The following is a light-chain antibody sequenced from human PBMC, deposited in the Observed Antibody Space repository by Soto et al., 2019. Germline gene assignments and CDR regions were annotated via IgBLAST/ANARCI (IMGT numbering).Light chain of an antibody. V-gene: IGKV3-15*01. CDR2: GAS. CDR3: QQYNNWPGT. J-gene: IGKJ1*01. Sequence: ELWMTQSPAALSVAPGERATLSCGASQSISTFLAWYQRKHGQAPRLLIYGASTRATGIPARLSGSGYGTELTITISSMQYEDFEVYACQQYNNWPGTFGQGTKVDIK. CDR1: QSISTF.